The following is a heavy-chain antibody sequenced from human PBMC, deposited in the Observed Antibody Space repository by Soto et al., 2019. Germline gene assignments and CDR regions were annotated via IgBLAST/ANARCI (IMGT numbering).Heavy chain of an antibody. Sequence: GRSLRLSCAASGFTLSDLCMSWIRQAPGKGMEWVSAISGSGGTTYYADSVKGRFTISRDNSKNTLYLQMNSLRAEDTAVYYCAKGHDYDSSGYWNYWGQGTLVTVSS. CDR1: GFTLSDLC. D-gene: IGHD3-22*01. J-gene: IGHJ4*02. V-gene: IGHV3-23*01. CDR2: ISGSGGTT. CDR3: AKGHDYDSSGYWNY.